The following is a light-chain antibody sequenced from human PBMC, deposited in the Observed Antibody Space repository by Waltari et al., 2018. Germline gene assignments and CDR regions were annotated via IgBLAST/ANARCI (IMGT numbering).Light chain of an antibody. CDR2: WGS. J-gene: IGKJ2*01. CDR3: QQYYNNPYT. Sequence: DIVMTQSPLSLAVTPGEPASISCRSSQSLLHSEGYTFFDWYLQKPGQSPQLLVYWGSSRASGVPDRFSGSGSGTDFTLTIDSLQAEDVAVYYCQQYYNNPYTFGQGTRLEI. V-gene: IGKV2-28*01. CDR1: QSLLHSEGYTF.